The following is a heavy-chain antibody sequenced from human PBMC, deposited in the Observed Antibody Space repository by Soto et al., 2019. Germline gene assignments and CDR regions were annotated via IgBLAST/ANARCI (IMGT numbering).Heavy chain of an antibody. J-gene: IGHJ6*02. CDR1: GYTLTELS. V-gene: IGHV1-24*01. Sequence: RASVKVSCKVSGYTLTELSMHWVRQAPGKGLEWMGGFDPEDGETIYAQKFQGRVTMTEDTSTDTAYMELSSLRSEDTAVYYCATDRRLSSSSRPPYYYYGMDVWGQGTTVTVSS. CDR3: ATDRRLSSSSRPPYYYYGMDV. CDR2: FDPEDGET. D-gene: IGHD6-13*01.